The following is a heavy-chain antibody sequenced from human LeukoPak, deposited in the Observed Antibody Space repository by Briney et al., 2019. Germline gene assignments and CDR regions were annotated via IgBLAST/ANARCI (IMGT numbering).Heavy chain of an antibody. CDR3: ARDWESLVGATTGSVEY. V-gene: IGHV1-2*02. D-gene: IGHD1-26*01. CDR2: NNPNSGGT. J-gene: IGHJ4*02. CDR1: GYTFTGYC. Sequence: ASVKVCCKASGYTFTGYCMHWVRQAPGQGLEWMGWNNPNSGGTNYAQKFQGRVTMTRDTSISAAYMELSRLRSDDTAVYYCARDWESLVGATTGSVEYWGQGTLVTDSS.